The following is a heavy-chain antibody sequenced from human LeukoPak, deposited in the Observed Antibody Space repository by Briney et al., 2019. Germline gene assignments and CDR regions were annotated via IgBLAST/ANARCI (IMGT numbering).Heavy chain of an antibody. J-gene: IGHJ3*02. CDR3: ARDPYRFAFDI. D-gene: IGHD1-26*01. Sequence: GGSLRLSCAASGFTFSSYAMHWVRQAPGKGLEWVAVISYDGSNKYYADSVKGRFTISRDNSKNTLYLQMNSLRAEDTAVYYCARDPYRFAFDIWGQGTVILVSS. V-gene: IGHV3-30-3*01. CDR2: ISYDGSNK. CDR1: GFTFSSYA.